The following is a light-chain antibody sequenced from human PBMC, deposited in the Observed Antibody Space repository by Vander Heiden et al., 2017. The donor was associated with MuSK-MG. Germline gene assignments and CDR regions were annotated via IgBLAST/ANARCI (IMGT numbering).Light chain of an antibody. CDR3: NSRDSSGNHHVV. Sequence: SSELTQDPAVSVALGQTVRLTCQGASLRSYYSSWYQQKPGQAPVLVIYGKNNRHSGIPDRFSGSSSGNTASLTITGAQAEEEADYYCNSRDSSGNHHVVFGGGTKLTVL. CDR2: GKN. J-gene: IGLJ2*01. CDR1: SLRSYY. V-gene: IGLV3-19*01.